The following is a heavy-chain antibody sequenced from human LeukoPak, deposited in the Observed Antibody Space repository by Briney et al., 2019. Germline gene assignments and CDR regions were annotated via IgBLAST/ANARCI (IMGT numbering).Heavy chain of an antibody. J-gene: IGHJ4*02. Sequence: PGGSLRLSCAASGFTFSSYAMHWVRQAPGKGLEWVAVISYDGSNKYYADSVKGRFTISRDNSKNTLYLQMNSLRAEDTAVYYCARGRGTQQDFYGSRFDYWGQGTLVTVSS. V-gene: IGHV3-30-3*01. CDR2: ISYDGSNK. CDR1: GFTFSSYA. D-gene: IGHD2/OR15-2a*01. CDR3: ARGRGTQQDFYGSRFDY.